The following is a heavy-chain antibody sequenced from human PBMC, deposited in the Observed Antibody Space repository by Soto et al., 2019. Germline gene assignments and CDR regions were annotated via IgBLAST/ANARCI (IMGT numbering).Heavy chain of an antibody. D-gene: IGHD4-4*01. Sequence: EVQLVESGGGLVQPGGSLRLSCAASGFTFSTYWMSWVRQAPGKGLEWVADIKEDGSVKKYVDSVKGRFTISRDNAKNTLYLQMNSLSDEDTAVYYCARGLPNYSSFDSWGQGTLVTVSS. J-gene: IGHJ4*02. CDR2: IKEDGSVK. V-gene: IGHV3-7*04. CDR3: ARGLPNYSSFDS. CDR1: GFTFSTYW.